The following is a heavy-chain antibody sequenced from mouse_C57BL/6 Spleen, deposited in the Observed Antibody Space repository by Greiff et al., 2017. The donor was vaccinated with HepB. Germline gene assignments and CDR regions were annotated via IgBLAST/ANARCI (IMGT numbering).Heavy chain of an antibody. CDR1: GFTFTDYY. Sequence: EVMLVESGGGLVQPGASLRLSCAASGFTFTDYYMSWVRQPPGKAPEWLALIRNKANGYTTEYTASVKGRFTISRDNSQNILYLQMNTLRAEDSATYYCVKNTFDDYDEGAMDYWGQGTSGTVSS. CDR2: IRNKANGYTT. V-gene: IGHV7-4*01. D-gene: IGHD2-4*01. CDR3: VKNTFDDYDEGAMDY. J-gene: IGHJ4*01.